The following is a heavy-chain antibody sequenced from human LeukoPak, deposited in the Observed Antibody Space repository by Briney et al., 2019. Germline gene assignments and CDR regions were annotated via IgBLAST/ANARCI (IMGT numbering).Heavy chain of an antibody. J-gene: IGHJ3*02. CDR2: ISSSGNYI. CDR3: ARELDGFDI. V-gene: IGHV3-21*01. CDR1: GFTFSSYG. Sequence: GGSLRLSCAASGFTFSSYGMHWVRQAPGKGLEWVSSISSSGNYIYYGDSVKGRFTISRDNAKNSLFLQMNSLRAEDTAVYYCARELDGFDIWGQGTTVTVSS.